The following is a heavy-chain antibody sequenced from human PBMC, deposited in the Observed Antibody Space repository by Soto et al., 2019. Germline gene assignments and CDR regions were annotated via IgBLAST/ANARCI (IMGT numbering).Heavy chain of an antibody. V-gene: IGHV4-31*03. J-gene: IGHJ2*01. CDR1: GGSISSGGYY. Sequence: QVQLQESGPGLVKPSQTLSLTCTVSGGSISSGGYYWSWIRQHPGKGLEWIGYIYYSGSTYYNPSLKSRVTISADTSKNQFSLKLSSVTAADTAVYYCARGDKDTAMVRGCFDLWGRGTLVTVSS. CDR3: ARGDKDTAMVRGCFDL. D-gene: IGHD5-18*01. CDR2: IYYSGST.